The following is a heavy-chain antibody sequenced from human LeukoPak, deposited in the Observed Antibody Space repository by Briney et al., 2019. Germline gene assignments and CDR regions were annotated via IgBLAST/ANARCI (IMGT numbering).Heavy chain of an antibody. CDR1: GGSISSSSYY. D-gene: IGHD6-6*01. CDR3: ASRGRVEYSSSEHFDY. J-gene: IGHJ4*02. V-gene: IGHV4-39*01. Sequence: PSETLSLTCTVSGGSISSSSYYWGWIRQPPGKGLEWIGSIYYSGSTYYNPSLKSRVTISVDTSKNQFSLKLSSVTAADTAVYYCASRGRVEYSSSEHFDYWGQGTLVTVSS. CDR2: IYYSGST.